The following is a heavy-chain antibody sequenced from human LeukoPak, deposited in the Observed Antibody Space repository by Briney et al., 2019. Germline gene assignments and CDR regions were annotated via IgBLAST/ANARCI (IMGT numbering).Heavy chain of an antibody. V-gene: IGHV3-23*01. J-gene: IGHJ4*02. D-gene: IGHD3-22*01. CDR2: ISGSGGST. CDR3: AKSTCDYDRSGYTNFDY. Sequence: GGSLSLSCAASGFTFSSYAMSWVRQAPGKGLEWVSAISGSGGSTYYADSVKGRFTISRDNSKNTLYLQMNSLRAEDTAVYYCAKSTCDYDRSGYTNFDYWGQGTLVTVSS. CDR1: GFTFSSYA.